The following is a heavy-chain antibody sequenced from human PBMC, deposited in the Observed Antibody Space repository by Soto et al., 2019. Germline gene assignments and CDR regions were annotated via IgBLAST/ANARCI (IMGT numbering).Heavy chain of an antibody. D-gene: IGHD4-17*01. CDR2: ISGSGGST. V-gene: IGHV3-23*01. Sequence: EVQLLESGGGLVQPGGSLRLSCAASGFTFSSYAMSWVRQAPGKGLEWVSAISGSGGSTYYADSVKGRFTISRDNSKNTLYLQMNSLRAEDTAVYDCAKDRGSYGGNPLDYWGQGTLVTVSS. CDR3: AKDRGSYGGNPLDY. CDR1: GFTFSSYA. J-gene: IGHJ4*02.